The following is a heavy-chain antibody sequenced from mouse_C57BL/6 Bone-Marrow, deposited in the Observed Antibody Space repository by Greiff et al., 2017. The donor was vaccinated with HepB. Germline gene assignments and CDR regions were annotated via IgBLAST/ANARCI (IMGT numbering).Heavy chain of an antibody. J-gene: IGHJ2*01. Sequence: VQLQQSGAELVRPGASVKLSCKASGYTFTDYYINWVKQRPGQGLEWIARIYPGSGNTYYNEKFKGKATLTAEKSSSTAYMQLSSLTSEDSAVYFCARGTTVVNSYFDYWGQGTTLTVSS. V-gene: IGHV1-76*01. D-gene: IGHD1-1*01. CDR3: ARGTTVVNSYFDY. CDR2: IYPGSGNT. CDR1: GYTFTDYY.